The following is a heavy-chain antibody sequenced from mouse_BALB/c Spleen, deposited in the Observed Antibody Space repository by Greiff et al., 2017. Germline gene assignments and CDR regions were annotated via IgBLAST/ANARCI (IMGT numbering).Heavy chain of an antibody. CDR3: AREYGNSYAMDY. V-gene: IGHV5-9*03. J-gene: IGHJ4*01. CDR1: GFTFSSYT. Sequence: DVKLVESGGGLVKPGGSLKLSCAASGFTFSSYTMSWVRQTPEKRLEWVATISSGGGNTYYPDSVKGRFTISRDNAKNNLYLQMSSLRSEDTALYYCAREYGNSYAMDYWGQGTSVTVSS. D-gene: IGHD2-10*02. CDR2: ISSGGGNT.